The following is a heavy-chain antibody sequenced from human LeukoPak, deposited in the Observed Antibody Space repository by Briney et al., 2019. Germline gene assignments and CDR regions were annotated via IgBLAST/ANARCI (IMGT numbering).Heavy chain of an antibody. D-gene: IGHD1-1*01. Sequence: SSETLSLTCTVSGYSISSGYYWGWIRQPPGKGLEWIGSIYHSGSTYYNPSLKSRVTISVDTSKNQFSLKVRSVTAADTAVYYCARGSSERGYYNYYYMDVWGKGTTVTISS. CDR3: ARGSSERGYYNYYYMDV. J-gene: IGHJ6*03. CDR1: GYSISSGYY. V-gene: IGHV4-38-2*02. CDR2: IYHSGST.